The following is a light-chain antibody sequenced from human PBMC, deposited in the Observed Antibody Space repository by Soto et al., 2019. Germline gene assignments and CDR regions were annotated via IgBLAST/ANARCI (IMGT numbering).Light chain of an antibody. CDR3: SSYAGSNNFGVYV. Sequence: QSVLTQPPSASGSPGQSVTISCTGTSSDVGGYNYVSWYQQHPGKAPKLMIYEVSKRPSGVPDRFSGSKSGNTASLTVSGLKAEDEADYYCSSYAGSNNFGVYVFGTGTKVTVL. CDR2: EVS. CDR1: SSDVGGYNY. V-gene: IGLV2-8*01. J-gene: IGLJ1*01.